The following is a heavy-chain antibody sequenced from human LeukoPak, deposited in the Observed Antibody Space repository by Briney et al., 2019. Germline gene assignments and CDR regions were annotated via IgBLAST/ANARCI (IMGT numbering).Heavy chain of an antibody. CDR1: GFTFSSYS. Sequence: PGGSLRLSCAASGFTFSSYSMNWVRQAPGKGLEWVSSISSSSSYIYYADSVKGRFTISRDNAKNSLYLQMNSLRAEDTAVDYCAREQWGGMTSDYYYYMDVWGKGTTVTVSS. J-gene: IGHJ6*03. V-gene: IGHV3-21*01. CDR3: AREQWGGMTSDYYYYMDV. D-gene: IGHD6-19*01. CDR2: ISSSSSYI.